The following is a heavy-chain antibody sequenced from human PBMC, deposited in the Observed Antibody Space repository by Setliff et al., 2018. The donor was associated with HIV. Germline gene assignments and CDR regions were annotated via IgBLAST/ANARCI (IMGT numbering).Heavy chain of an antibody. J-gene: IGHJ4*02. V-gene: IGHV4-39*01. Sequence: PSETLSLTCTVSGGSIRSSSYYWGWIRQPPGKGLEWIGSIYYSGSTYYNPSLKSRVTISVDTSKNQFSLKLSSVTAADTAVYHCARRVVLSYGYYFDYWGQGTLVTVPQ. CDR3: ARRVVLSYGYYFDY. CDR1: GGSIRSSSYY. D-gene: IGHD2-15*01. CDR2: IYYSGST.